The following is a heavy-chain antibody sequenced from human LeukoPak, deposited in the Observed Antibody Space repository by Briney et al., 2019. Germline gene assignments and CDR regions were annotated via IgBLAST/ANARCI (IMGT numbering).Heavy chain of an antibody. Sequence: ASVKVSCKASGGAFSSYAISWVRQAPGQGLEWMGRIIPILGIANYAQKFQGGVTITADKSTSTAYMELSSLRSEDTAVYYCARPLAYSNYEEGYYGMDVWGQGTTVTVSS. J-gene: IGHJ6*02. V-gene: IGHV1-69*04. D-gene: IGHD4-11*01. CDR2: IIPILGIA. CDR1: GGAFSSYA. CDR3: ARPLAYSNYEEGYYGMDV.